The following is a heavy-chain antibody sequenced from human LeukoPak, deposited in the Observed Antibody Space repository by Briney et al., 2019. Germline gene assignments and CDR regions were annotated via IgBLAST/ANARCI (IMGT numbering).Heavy chain of an antibody. V-gene: IGHV4-59*08. CDR2: IYYNGAT. CDR3: ARRTVTNGWFRIDY. Sequence: GSLRLSCAASGFIFSPYAMSWVRQAPGKGLVWIGYIYYNGATDYNPSLKSRVTISVDTSKNEFSLKLSSVTAADTALYYCARRTVTNGWFRIDYWGQGSLVIVS. J-gene: IGHJ4*02. D-gene: IGHD6-19*01. CDR1: GFIFSPYA.